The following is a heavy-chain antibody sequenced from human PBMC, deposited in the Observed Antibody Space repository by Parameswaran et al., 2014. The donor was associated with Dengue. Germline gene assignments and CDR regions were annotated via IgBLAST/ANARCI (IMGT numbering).Heavy chain of an antibody. V-gene: IGHV5-51*01. Sequence: PREGLEWMGIIYPGDSDTRYSPSFQGQVTISADKSISTAYLQWSSLKASDTAMYYCARRAGGYYYGMDVWGQGTTVTVSS. D-gene: IGHD1-26*01. CDR3: ARRAGGYYYGMDV. J-gene: IGHJ6*02. CDR2: IYPGDSDT.